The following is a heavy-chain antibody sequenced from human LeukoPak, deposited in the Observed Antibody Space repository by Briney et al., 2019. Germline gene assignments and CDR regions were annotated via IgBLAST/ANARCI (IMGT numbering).Heavy chain of an antibody. CDR1: GFTFDDYS. CDR2: ITGNSGSV. CDR3: ARDQGGVGY. V-gene: IGHV3-9*01. Sequence: GGSLRLSCEASGFTFDDYSMHWVRQAPGKGLEWVSVITGNSGSVGYADSVRGRFTISRDNAKNSLYLQMNSLRAEDTAVYYCARDQGGVGYWGQGTLVTVSS. D-gene: IGHD3-16*01. J-gene: IGHJ4*02.